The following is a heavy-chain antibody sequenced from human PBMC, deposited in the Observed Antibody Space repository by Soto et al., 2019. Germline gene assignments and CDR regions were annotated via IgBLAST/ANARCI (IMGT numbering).Heavy chain of an antibody. CDR2: ISSSSSYI. Sequence: GGSLRLSCAASGFTFSSYSMNWVRQAPGKGLEWVSSISSSSSYIYYADSVKGRFTISRDNAKNSLYLQMNSLRAEDTAVYYWARDWGSNDPSFDYWGKGTLVTVSS. CDR1: GFTFSSYS. J-gene: IGHJ4*02. CDR3: ARDWGSNDPSFDY. D-gene: IGHD3-16*01. V-gene: IGHV3-21*01.